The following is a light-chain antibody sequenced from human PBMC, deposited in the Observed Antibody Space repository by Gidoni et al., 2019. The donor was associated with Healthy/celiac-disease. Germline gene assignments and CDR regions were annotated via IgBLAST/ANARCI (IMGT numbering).Light chain of an antibody. V-gene: IGKV1-39*01. Sequence: IQMTQSPSSLSPSVGARVTITSRASQSISSYLNWYQQKPGNAPKLLIYAATSLQSGVPSRCSGSGSETDFTITSSSLQHEDFETYYWQQSYSTPLTFGGGTKVEIK. J-gene: IGKJ4*01. CDR2: AAT. CDR3: QQSYSTPLT. CDR1: QSISSY.